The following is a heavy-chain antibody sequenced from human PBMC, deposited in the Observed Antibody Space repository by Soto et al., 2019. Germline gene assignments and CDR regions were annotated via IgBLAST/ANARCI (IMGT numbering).Heavy chain of an antibody. J-gene: IGHJ6*03. CDR3: ARFPPHIVVVPAHGVAYYMDV. CDR1: GYTFTSYG. Sequence: GASVKVSCKASGYTFTSYGISWVRQAPGQGLEWMGWISAYNGNTNYAQKLQGRVTMTTDTSTSTAYMELRSLRSDDTAVYYCARFPPHIVVVPAHGVAYYMDVWGKGTTVTVSS. D-gene: IGHD2-2*01. V-gene: IGHV1-18*01. CDR2: ISAYNGNT.